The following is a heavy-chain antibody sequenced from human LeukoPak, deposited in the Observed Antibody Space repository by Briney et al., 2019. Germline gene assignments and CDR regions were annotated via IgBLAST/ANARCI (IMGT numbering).Heavy chain of an antibody. J-gene: IGHJ4*02. D-gene: IGHD3-3*01. CDR3: ARASDRMYDEFWEGYFSSFDF. CDR2: MAHDGSNI. Sequence: GRSLRLSCAASGFTFNSYAMHWVRQGPGKGLEWVAVMAHDGSNIYYAGSVQGRFTISRDDSKDTLHLQMNSLRLEDTAVYYCARASDRMYDEFWEGYFSSFDFWGQGTLVTVSS. V-gene: IGHV3-30-3*01. CDR1: GFTFNSYA.